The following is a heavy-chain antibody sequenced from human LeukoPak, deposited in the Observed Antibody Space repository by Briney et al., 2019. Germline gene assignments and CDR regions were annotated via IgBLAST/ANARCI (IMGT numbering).Heavy chain of an antibody. CDR1: GGSFSGYC. D-gene: IGHD2-21*02. V-gene: IGHV4-34*01. CDR3: ATATFAYCGGDCPPLFDY. Sequence: SETLSLTCAVYGGSFSGYCWSWIGQPPGKGLEWIGEINHSGSTNYNPSLKSRVTISVDTSKNQFSLKLSSVTAADTAVYYCATATFAYCGGDCPPLFDYWGQGTLVTVSS. CDR2: INHSGST. J-gene: IGHJ4*02.